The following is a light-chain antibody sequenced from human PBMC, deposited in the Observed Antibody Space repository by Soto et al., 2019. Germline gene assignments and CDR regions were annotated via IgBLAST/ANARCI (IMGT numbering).Light chain of an antibody. V-gene: IGLV1-44*01. CDR3: ASWDDSLNAYV. Sequence: QSVLTQPHSASATPGQRVTISCSGSSSNIGSNSVNWYQQVPGTAPRLLIYSNNQRPSGVPDRLSGSKSGTSASLAIGGLQSEDEADYYCASWDDSLNAYVFGGGTKLTVL. CDR1: SSNIGSNS. J-gene: IGLJ1*01. CDR2: SNN.